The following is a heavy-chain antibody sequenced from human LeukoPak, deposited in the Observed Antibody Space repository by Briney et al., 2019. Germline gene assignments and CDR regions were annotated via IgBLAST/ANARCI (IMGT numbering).Heavy chain of an antibody. CDR1: GGSISSSGYY. D-gene: IGHD1-26*01. J-gene: IGHJ5*02. Sequence: SETLSLTCTVSGGSISSSGYYWGWIRQPPGKGLECIASIYYSGSTYYNPSLKSRVTVSVDTSKNQLSLKLSSLTAADTAVYYCARHEYSGSYYGLSWFDPWGQGTLVTVSS. CDR3: ARHEYSGSYYGLSWFDP. CDR2: IYYSGST. V-gene: IGHV4-39*01.